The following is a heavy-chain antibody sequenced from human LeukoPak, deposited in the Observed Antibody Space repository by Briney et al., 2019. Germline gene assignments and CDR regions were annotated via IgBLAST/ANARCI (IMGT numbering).Heavy chain of an antibody. CDR1: GLTFDDYA. Sequence: GGSLRLSCAPSGLTFDDYAMRWVRQAPGRGLEWVSGISWNSGSIGYADSVKGRFTISRDNAKNSLYLQMNSLRAEDTALYYCAKATPRSVKGSFDYWGQGTLVTVSS. J-gene: IGHJ4*02. CDR2: ISWNSGSI. V-gene: IGHV3-9*01. CDR3: AKATPRSVKGSFDY. D-gene: IGHD4-17*01.